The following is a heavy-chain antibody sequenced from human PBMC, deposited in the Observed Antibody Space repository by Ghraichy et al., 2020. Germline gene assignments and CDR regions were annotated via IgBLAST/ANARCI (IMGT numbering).Heavy chain of an antibody. CDR2: IYSGGST. CDR1: GFTVSSNY. J-gene: IGHJ3*02. Sequence: GSLRLSCAASGFTVSSNYMSWVRQAPGKGLEWVSVIYSGGSTYYADSVKGRFTISRDNSKNTLYLQMNSLRAEDTAVYYCARLITMIVVVTHDAFDIWGQGTMVTVSS. CDR3: ARLITMIVVVTHDAFDI. V-gene: IGHV3-53*01. D-gene: IGHD3-22*01.